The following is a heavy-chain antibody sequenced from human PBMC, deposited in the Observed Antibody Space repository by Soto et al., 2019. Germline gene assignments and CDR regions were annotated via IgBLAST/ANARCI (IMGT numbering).Heavy chain of an antibody. V-gene: IGHV1-8*01. CDR1: GYTFTSYD. Sequence: GASVKVSCKASGYTFTSYDINWVRQATGQGLEWMGWMNPNSGNTGYAQKFQGRVTMTRNTSISTAYMELSSLRSEDTAVYYCARGEGHYDFWSGYYYYYYSMDVWGQGTTVTVSS. J-gene: IGHJ6*02. CDR3: ARGEGHYDFWSGYYYYYYSMDV. CDR2: MNPNSGNT. D-gene: IGHD3-3*01.